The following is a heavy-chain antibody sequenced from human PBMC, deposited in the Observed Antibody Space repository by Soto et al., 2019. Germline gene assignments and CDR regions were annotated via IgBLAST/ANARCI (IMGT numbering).Heavy chain of an antibody. CDR3: ESGGQWLSWGAFDY. CDR1: GGSISSYY. CDR2: IYYSGST. V-gene: IGHV4-59*01. D-gene: IGHD6-19*01. Sequence: SETLSLTCTVSGGSISSYYWSWIRQPPGKGLEWIGDIYYSGSTNHNPSLKSRVTISVDTSKNQFSLKLSSVTAADTAVYYCESGGQWLSWGAFDYWGQGTLVTVSS. J-gene: IGHJ4*02.